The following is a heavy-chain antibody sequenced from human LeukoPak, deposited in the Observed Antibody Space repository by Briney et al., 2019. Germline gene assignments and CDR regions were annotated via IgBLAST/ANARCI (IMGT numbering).Heavy chain of an antibody. Sequence: GGSLRLSCAASGFTFSSYGMHWVRQAPGKGLEWVAVISYDGSNKYYADSVKGRFTISRDNSKNMLYLQMNSLRAEDTAVYYCAKDLPPIAVAGFFDYWGQGTLVTVSS. CDR3: AKDLPPIAVAGFFDY. CDR1: GFTFSSYG. CDR2: ISYDGSNK. V-gene: IGHV3-30*18. J-gene: IGHJ4*02. D-gene: IGHD6-19*01.